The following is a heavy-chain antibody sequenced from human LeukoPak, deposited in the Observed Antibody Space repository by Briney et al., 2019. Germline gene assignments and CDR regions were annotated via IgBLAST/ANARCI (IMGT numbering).Heavy chain of an antibody. CDR3: ARDFWNFDDSRGYYRDFDS. CDR1: TSY. D-gene: IGHD3-22*01. CDR2: IGSYTGDT. V-gene: IGHV1-18*01. J-gene: IGHJ5*01. Sequence: GASVKVSCKATSYISWVRQPPGQGLEWMGWIGSYTGDTYYAQKFQGRVTVTTDTSSSTAYMELRSLRSDDTAVYYCARDFWNFDDSRGYYRDFDSWGQGTLVTVSS.